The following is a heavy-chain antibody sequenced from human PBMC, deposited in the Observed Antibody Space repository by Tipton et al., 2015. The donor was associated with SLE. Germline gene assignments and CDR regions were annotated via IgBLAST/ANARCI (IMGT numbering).Heavy chain of an antibody. CDR1: GGSISSGSYY. D-gene: IGHD4-11*01. Sequence: LRLSCTVSGGSISSGSYYWSWIRQPPGKGLEWIGEINHSGSTNYNPSLKSRVTISVDTSKNQFSLKLSSVTAADTAVYYCASLYSNWFDPWGQGTLVTVSS. CDR2: INHSGST. CDR3: ASLYSNWFDP. J-gene: IGHJ5*02. V-gene: IGHV4-61*01.